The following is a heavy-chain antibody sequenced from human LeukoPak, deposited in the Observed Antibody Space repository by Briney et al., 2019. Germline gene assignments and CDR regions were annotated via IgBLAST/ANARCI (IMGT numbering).Heavy chain of an antibody. V-gene: IGHV3-9*01. CDR1: GFTFDDYA. D-gene: IGHD1-1*01. Sequence: SLRLSCAASGFTFDDYAMHWVRQAPGKGLEWVSGISWNSGSIGYADSVKGRFTISRDNAKNSLYLQMNSLRAEDTALYYCAKGLVGWDDTGYWGQGTLVTVSS. CDR3: AKGLVGWDDTGY. CDR2: ISWNSGSI. J-gene: IGHJ4*02.